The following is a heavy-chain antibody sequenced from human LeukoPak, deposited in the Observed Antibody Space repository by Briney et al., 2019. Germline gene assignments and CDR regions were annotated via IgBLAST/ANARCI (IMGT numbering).Heavy chain of an antibody. CDR3: AKESDLGEFDY. CDR2: ISWNSGSI. D-gene: IGHD3-16*01. CDR1: GFTFDDYA. Sequence: GRSLRLSCAASGFTFDDYAMHWVRQAPGKGLEWVSGISWNSGSIGYADSVKGRFTISRDNAKNSPYLQMNSMRAEDTALYYCAKESDLGEFDYWGQGTLVTVSS. V-gene: IGHV3-9*01. J-gene: IGHJ4*02.